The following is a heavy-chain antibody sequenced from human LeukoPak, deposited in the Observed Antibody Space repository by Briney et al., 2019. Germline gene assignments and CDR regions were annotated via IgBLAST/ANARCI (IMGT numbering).Heavy chain of an antibody. V-gene: IGHV3-30*02. Sequence: QPGGSLRLSCAASGFTFSSYGMHWVRQAPGKGLEWVAFIRYDGSNKYYADSVKGRFTISRDNSKNTLYLQMNSLRAEDTAVYYCAKARPMIVVVTKHYFDYWGQGTLVTVSS. J-gene: IGHJ4*02. D-gene: IGHD3-22*01. CDR2: IRYDGSNK. CDR3: AKARPMIVVVTKHYFDY. CDR1: GFTFSSYG.